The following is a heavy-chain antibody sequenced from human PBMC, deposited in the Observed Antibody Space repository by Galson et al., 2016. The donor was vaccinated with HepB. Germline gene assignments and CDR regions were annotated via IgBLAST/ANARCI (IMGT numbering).Heavy chain of an antibody. Sequence: SLRLSCAASGFTVSSYGMHWVRQAPGKGLEWVAVISYDGCNTYYADSVKGRFTISRDNSKNTLYLQMNSLRAEDTAVHYCAKRSIAAAGPHYYYMDVWGKGTTVTVSS. CDR2: ISYDGCNT. V-gene: IGHV3-30*18. CDR1: GFTVSSYG. D-gene: IGHD6-13*01. CDR3: AKRSIAAAGPHYYYMDV. J-gene: IGHJ6*03.